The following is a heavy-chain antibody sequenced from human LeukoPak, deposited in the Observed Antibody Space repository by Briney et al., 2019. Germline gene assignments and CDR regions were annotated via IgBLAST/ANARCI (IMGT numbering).Heavy chain of an antibody. Sequence: ASVKVSCKASGYTFTGYYMHWVQQAPGQGLEWMGWINPNSGGTNYAQKFQGRVTMTRDTSVSTAYMELSRLRSDDTAVYYCARDLGNSGYEESQFDYWGQGTLVTVSS. CDR1: GYTFTGYY. V-gene: IGHV1-2*02. CDR3: ARDLGNSGYEESQFDY. J-gene: IGHJ4*02. CDR2: INPNSGGT. D-gene: IGHD5-12*01.